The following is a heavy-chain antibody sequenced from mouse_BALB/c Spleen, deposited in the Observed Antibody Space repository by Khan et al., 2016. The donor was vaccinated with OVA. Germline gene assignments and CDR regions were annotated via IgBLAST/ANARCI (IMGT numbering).Heavy chain of an antibody. CDR1: GYTFINYW. CDR3: ARRGLRWDFDY. CDR2: INPSTGYT. Sequence: VQLQESGAEPAKPGASVKMSCKASGYTFINYWILWVKQRPGQGLEWIGSINPSTGYTEYNQNFKDKATLTADKSSSTAYMQLSSLTSEDSAVYYCARRGLRWDFDYWGQGTTRTVSS. D-gene: IGHD1-1*01. J-gene: IGHJ2*01. V-gene: IGHV1-7*01.